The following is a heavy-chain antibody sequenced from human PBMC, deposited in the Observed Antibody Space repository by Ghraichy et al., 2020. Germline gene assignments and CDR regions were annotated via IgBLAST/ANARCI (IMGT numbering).Heavy chain of an antibody. D-gene: IGHD1-26*01. CDR1: GFTFSDSA. Sequence: GGSLRLSCEASGFTFSDSAVHWVRQASGKGLEWVGRIRSKSNNYATFYAPSVKGRFTISRDDSRNTAYLQMNSLKTEDTAVYYCSRALVGATPLDIWGQGTMVTVSS. CDR3: SRALVGATPLDI. J-gene: IGHJ3*02. V-gene: IGHV3-73*01. CDR2: IRSKSNNYAT.